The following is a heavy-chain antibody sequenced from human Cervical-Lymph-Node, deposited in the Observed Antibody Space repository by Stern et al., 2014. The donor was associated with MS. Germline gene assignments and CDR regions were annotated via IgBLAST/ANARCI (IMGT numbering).Heavy chain of an antibody. CDR3: ARELAPAGAFDI. V-gene: IGHV1-69*01. J-gene: IGHJ3*02. D-gene: IGHD3-3*02. CDR1: GGTFSSYT. Sequence: VQLLESGAEVKKPGSSVKVSCKASGGTFSSYTISWVRQAPGQGLERMGGIIPIFGTANYAQKFQGRVPITADEPTSTPYMDLSTLKSEDTAVYYWARELAPAGAFDIWGQGTMVTVSS. CDR2: IIPIFGTA.